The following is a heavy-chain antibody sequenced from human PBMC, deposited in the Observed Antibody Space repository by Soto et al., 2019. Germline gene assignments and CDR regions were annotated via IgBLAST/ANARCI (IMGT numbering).Heavy chain of an antibody. D-gene: IGHD6-19*01. CDR1: GDSFRYYY. J-gene: IGHJ4*02. CDR2: VFHSATT. V-gene: IGHV4-59*01. CDR3: ARGHYSSGWPIDH. Sequence: SETLSLTCTVSGDSFRYYYWNWIRQVPGKGLEWIGFVFHSATTSYNPSLKTRVAISDDTSKKQFSLRLTSVSAADTAIYYCARGHYSSGWPIDHWGQGILVTVSS.